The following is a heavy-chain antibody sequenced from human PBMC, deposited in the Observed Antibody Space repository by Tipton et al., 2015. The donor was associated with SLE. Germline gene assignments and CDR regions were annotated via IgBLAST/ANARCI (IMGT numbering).Heavy chain of an antibody. CDR3: ARGDLYSDYVWGTLRGAFDI. CDR1: GGSFSGYN. CDR2: INHSGST. V-gene: IGHV4-34*01. Sequence: LRLSSAVYGGSFSGYNWSWIRQPPGKGLEWIGEINHSGSTNYNPSLKSRVTISVDTSKNQFSLKLSSVTAADTALYYCARGDLYSDYVWGTLRGAFDIWGQGTMVTVSS. D-gene: IGHD3-16*01. J-gene: IGHJ3*02.